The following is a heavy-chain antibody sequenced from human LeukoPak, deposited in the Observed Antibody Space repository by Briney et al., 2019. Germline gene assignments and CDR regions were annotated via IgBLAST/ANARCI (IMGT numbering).Heavy chain of an antibody. CDR3: ASTYSSSWYNWFDP. CDR1: GYSISSGYY. D-gene: IGHD6-13*01. J-gene: IGHJ5*02. V-gene: IGHV4-61*01. Sequence: PSETLSLTCAVSGYSISSGYYWGWIRPPPGKGLEWIGYIYYSGSTNYNPSLKSRVTISVDTSKNQFSLKLSSVTAADTAVYYCASTYSSSWYNWFDPWGQGTLVTVSS. CDR2: IYYSGST.